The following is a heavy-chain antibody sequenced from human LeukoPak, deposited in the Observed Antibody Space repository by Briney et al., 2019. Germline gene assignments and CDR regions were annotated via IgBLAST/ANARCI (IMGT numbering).Heavy chain of an antibody. V-gene: IGHV4-59*08. CDR2: IYYSGST. CDR3: ARMGTHYYDSSGYYLSNYGMDV. Sequence: PSETLSLTCTVSGVSISSYYWSWLRQPPGKGLEWLGYIYYSGSTNYNPYLKSRVTISVDTSKNQVSLKLSAVTAADKAVYDCARMGTHYYDSSGYYLSNYGMDVWGQGTKVTVSS. J-gene: IGHJ6*02. D-gene: IGHD3-22*01. CDR1: GVSISSYY.